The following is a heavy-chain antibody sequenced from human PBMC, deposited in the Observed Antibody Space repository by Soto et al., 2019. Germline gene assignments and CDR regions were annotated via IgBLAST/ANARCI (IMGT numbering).Heavy chain of an antibody. CDR2: ISSSSSCI. J-gene: IGHJ5*02. CDR3: ARSPPRVFTEDCSSTSCANWFDP. D-gene: IGHD2-2*01. CDR1: GFTFSSYS. V-gene: IGHV3-21*01. Sequence: PGGSLRLSCAASGFTFSSYSMNWVRQAPGKGLEWVSSISSSSSCIYYADSVKGRFTISRDNAKNSLYLQMNSLRAEDTAVYYCARSPPRVFTEDCSSTSCANWFDPWGQGTLVTVSS.